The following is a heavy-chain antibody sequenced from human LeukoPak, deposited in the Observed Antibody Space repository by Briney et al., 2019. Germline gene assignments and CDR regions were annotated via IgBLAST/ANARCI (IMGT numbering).Heavy chain of an antibody. CDR1: GYTFTSYG. V-gene: IGHV1-18*01. CDR3: ARDLNFRDYVGSRYYYFDY. Sequence: GASVKVSCKASGYTFTSYGISWVRQAPGQGLEWMGWISAYNGNTNYAQKLQGRVTMTTDTSTSTAYMELRSLRSDDTAVYYCARDLNFRDYVGSRYYYFDYWGQGTLVTVSS. J-gene: IGHJ4*02. D-gene: IGHD4-23*01. CDR2: ISAYNGNT.